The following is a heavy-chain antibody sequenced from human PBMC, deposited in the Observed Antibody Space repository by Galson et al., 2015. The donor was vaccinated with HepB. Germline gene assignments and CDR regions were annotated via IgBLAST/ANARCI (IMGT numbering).Heavy chain of an antibody. Sequence: SLRLSCAASGFTFSSYAMHWVRQAPGKGLEWVAVIWYDGSNKYYADSVKGRFTISRDNSKNTLYLQMNSLRAEDTAVYYCARAGSSSRYYYYYMDVWGKGTTVTVSS. V-gene: IGHV3-33*08. CDR2: IWYDGSNK. D-gene: IGHD6-13*01. CDR1: GFTFSSYA. CDR3: ARAGSSSRYYYYYMDV. J-gene: IGHJ6*03.